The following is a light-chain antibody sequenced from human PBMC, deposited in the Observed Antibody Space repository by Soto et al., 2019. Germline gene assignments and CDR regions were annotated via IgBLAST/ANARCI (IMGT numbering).Light chain of an antibody. CDR2: AAS. Sequence: DIQMTQSPSTLSGSVGDRVTITCRASQDISSYLAWYQQEPGKAPKLLIYAASTLQSGVPSRFSGGGSGTDFTLTISSLQPEDFATYYCQQLNSYPLTFGGGTKVDIK. V-gene: IGKV1-9*01. CDR1: QDISSY. CDR3: QQLNSYPLT. J-gene: IGKJ4*01.